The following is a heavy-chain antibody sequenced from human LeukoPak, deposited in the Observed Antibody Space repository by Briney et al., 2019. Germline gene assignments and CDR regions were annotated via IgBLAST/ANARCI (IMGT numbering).Heavy chain of an antibody. V-gene: IGHV4-59*08. CDR3: ARHAVTATIYYFDY. CDR1: VGSISSYY. D-gene: IGHD2-21*02. J-gene: IGHJ4*02. CDR2: IYYSGST. Sequence: PSETLSLTCTVYVGSISSYYWSWIRQPPGKGLEWIGYIYYSGSTNYNPSLKSRVTISVDTSKNQFSLKLSPVTAADTAVYYCARHAVTATIYYFDYWGQGTLVTVSS.